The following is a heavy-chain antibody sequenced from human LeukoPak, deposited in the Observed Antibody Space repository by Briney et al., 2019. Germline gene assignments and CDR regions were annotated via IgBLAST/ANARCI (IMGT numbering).Heavy chain of an antibody. CDR1: GFTFSDYY. Sequence: PGGSLRLSCAASGFTFSDYYMSWIRQAPGKGLEWVSYISSSSPYIYYADSVKGRFTISRDNAKNSLYLQMNSLRAEDTAVYYCARGGFLAPGAFDMWGQGTLVTVSS. J-gene: IGHJ3*02. D-gene: IGHD2/OR15-2a*01. V-gene: IGHV3-11*06. CDR3: ARGGFLAPGAFDM. CDR2: ISSSSPYI.